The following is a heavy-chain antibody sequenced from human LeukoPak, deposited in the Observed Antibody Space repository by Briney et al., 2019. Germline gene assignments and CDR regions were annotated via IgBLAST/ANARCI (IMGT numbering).Heavy chain of an antibody. Sequence: SVKVSCKASGGTFSSYAISWVRQAPGQGLEWMGGIIPIFGTANYAQKFQGRVTITTDESTSTAYMELSSLRSEDTAVYYCARSFLRGSSMDVWGKGTTVTVSS. V-gene: IGHV1-69*05. CDR1: GGTFSSYA. J-gene: IGHJ6*03. CDR3: ARSFLRGSSMDV. D-gene: IGHD3-16*01. CDR2: IIPIFGTA.